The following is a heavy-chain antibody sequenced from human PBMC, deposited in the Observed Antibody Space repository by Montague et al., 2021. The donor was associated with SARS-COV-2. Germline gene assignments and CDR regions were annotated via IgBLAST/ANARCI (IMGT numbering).Heavy chain of an antibody. V-gene: IGHV3-30-3*01. J-gene: IGHJ4*02. CDR1: GFTFSSYA. Sequence: SLRLSCAASGFTFSSYAMHWVRQAPGKGLEWVAVISYDGSNKYYADSVKGRFTISRDNSKNTLYLQMNSLRAEDTAVYYCATDIVGASLFGSPGDYWGQGTLVTVSS. D-gene: IGHD1-26*01. CDR3: ATDIVGASLFGSPGDY. CDR2: ISYDGSNK.